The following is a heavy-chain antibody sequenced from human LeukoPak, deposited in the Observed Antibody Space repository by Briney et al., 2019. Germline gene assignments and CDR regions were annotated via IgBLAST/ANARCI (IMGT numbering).Heavy chain of an antibody. D-gene: IGHD1-14*01. J-gene: IGHJ4*02. Sequence: SETLSLTCAVSGGSMSSSAYYWRWIRQPPGKGLEWIGSIYYSGTTYYNPSLKSRVTISVDTSKNHFSLKLSSVTAADTAVYYCARLISSTGNIDYWGQGTLVTVSS. V-gene: IGHV4-39*02. CDR3: ARLISSTGNIDY. CDR1: GGSMSSSAYY. CDR2: IYYSGTT.